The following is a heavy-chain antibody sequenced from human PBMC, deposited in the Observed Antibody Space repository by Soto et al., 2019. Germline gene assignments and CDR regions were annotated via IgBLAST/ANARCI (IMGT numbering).Heavy chain of an antibody. D-gene: IGHD3-22*01. CDR1: GFTFSSYC. V-gene: IGHV3-74*01. J-gene: IGHJ4*02. CDR2: INSDGSST. Sequence: VGSLRLSCAASGFTFSSYCMHWVRQAPGKGLVWVSRINSDGSSTSYADSVKGRFTISRDNAKNTLYLQMNSLRAEDTAVYYCARDYYDSSGYPGQTIDYWGQGTLVTVSS. CDR3: ARDYYDSSGYPGQTIDY.